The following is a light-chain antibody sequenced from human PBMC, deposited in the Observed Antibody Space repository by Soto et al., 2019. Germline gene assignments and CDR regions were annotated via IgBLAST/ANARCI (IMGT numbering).Light chain of an antibody. J-gene: IGLJ1*01. Sequence: QSALTQPASVSGSPGQSITISCTGPSSDVGGYNYVSWYQQHPGKAPKLMIYEVSNRPSGVSNRFSGSKSGNTASLTISGLQAEDEADYYCSSYTSSSKVFGNGTKLTVL. CDR1: SSDVGGYNY. CDR3: SSYTSSSKV. V-gene: IGLV2-14*01. CDR2: EVS.